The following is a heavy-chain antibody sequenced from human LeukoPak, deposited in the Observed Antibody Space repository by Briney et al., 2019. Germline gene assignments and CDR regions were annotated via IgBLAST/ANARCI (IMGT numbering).Heavy chain of an antibody. CDR3: ARGHLDIHMVFQFFDD. V-gene: IGHV4-30-4*07. CDR2: IYSSGST. J-gene: IGHJ4*02. Sequence: PSETLSLTCAVSGGYISSGGYSWNWIRQPPGKGLELIGYIYSSGSTYYNPSLKSRVTISVDTSKDQFSLMLSSVTAADTAVYYCARGHLDIHMVFQFFDDWGQGTLVTVSS. D-gene: IGHD3-9*01. CDR1: GGYISSGGYS.